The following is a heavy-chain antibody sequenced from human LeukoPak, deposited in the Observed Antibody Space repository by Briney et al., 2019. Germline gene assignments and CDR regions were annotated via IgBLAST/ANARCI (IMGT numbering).Heavy chain of an antibody. CDR1: GFTVSSNY. D-gene: IGHD6-19*01. Sequence: QPGGSLRLSCAASGFTVSSNYMSWVRQAPGKGLEWVSVIYGGGSTYYADSVKGRFSISRDNSKNTLYLQMNSLRAEDTAVYYCARGAAVAGFSYYYGMDVWGQGTTVTVSS. CDR3: ARGAAVAGFSYYYGMDV. V-gene: IGHV3-53*01. J-gene: IGHJ6*02. CDR2: IYGGGST.